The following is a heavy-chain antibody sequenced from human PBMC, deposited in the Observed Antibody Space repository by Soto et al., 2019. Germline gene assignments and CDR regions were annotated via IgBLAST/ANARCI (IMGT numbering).Heavy chain of an antibody. CDR1: GGSISSGDYY. Sequence: QVQLQESGPGLVKPSQTLSLPCTVYGGSISSGDYYWSWIRQPPGKGLEWMGYIYDSGSTYYNSSHKSRVNITLDTSTNQFSLKLTSVTAAATAVYYCARDNGVGPWGQGTLVTVSS. D-gene: IGHD2-8*01. J-gene: IGHJ5*02. CDR2: IYDSGST. CDR3: ARDNGVGP. V-gene: IGHV4-30-4*01.